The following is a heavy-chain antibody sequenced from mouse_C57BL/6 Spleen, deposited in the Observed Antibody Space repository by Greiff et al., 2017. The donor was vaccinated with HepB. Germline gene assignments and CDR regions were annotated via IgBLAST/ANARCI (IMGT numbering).Heavy chain of an antibody. CDR2: ISSGSSTI. Sequence: EVKLVESGGGLVKPGGSLKLSCAASGFTFSDYGMHWVRQAPEKGLEWVAYISSGSSTIYYADTVKGRFTISRDNAKNTLFLQRTSLRSEDTAMYYCAREGRTTVVAPGYFDYWGQGTTLTVSS. CDR3: AREGRTTVVAPGYFDY. J-gene: IGHJ2*01. V-gene: IGHV5-17*01. CDR1: GFTFSDYG. D-gene: IGHD1-1*01.